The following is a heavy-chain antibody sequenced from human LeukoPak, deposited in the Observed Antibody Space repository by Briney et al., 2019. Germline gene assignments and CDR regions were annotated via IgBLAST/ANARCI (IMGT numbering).Heavy chain of an antibody. J-gene: IGHJ5*02. D-gene: IGHD5-18*01. V-gene: IGHV3-7*01. CDR2: IKQDGSEK. CDR1: GFTFSSYW. Sequence: GGSLRLSCAASGFTFSSYWMSWVRQAPGKGLEWVANIKQDGSEKYYVDSVKGRFTISRDNAKNSLYLQMNSLRAEDTAVYYCARIGALKWIQLWSYPAWFDPWGQGTLVTVSS. CDR3: ARIGALKWIQLWSYPAWFDP.